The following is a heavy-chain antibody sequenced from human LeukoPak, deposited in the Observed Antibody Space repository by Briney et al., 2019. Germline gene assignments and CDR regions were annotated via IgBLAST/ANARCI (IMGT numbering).Heavy chain of an antibody. CDR1: GGSISNYY. D-gene: IGHD1-26*01. Sequence: PSETLSLTCTVSGGSISNYYWTWIRQPPGKGLEWIGNVYNDVSTNYNPSLKSRVTISVDTSKNQFSLKLSFVTAADTAVYYCARPTHSGTSHDAFGIWGQGTMVTVSS. CDR3: ARPTHSGTSHDAFGI. CDR2: VYNDVST. J-gene: IGHJ3*02. V-gene: IGHV4-59*08.